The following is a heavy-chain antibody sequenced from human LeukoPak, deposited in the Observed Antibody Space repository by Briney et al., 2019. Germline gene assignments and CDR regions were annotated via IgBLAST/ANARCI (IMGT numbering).Heavy chain of an antibody. CDR3: ASFYSDFWSGYTYYYNMDV. Sequence: PSETLSLTCTVSGGSISSSSYYWGWIRQPPGKGLEWIGSIYYSGSTYYNPSLKSRVTISVDTSKNQFSLKLSSVTAADTAVYYCASFYSDFWSGYTYYYNMDVWGKGTTVTVSS. V-gene: IGHV4-39*07. J-gene: IGHJ6*03. CDR1: GGSISSSSYY. CDR2: IYYSGST. D-gene: IGHD3-3*01.